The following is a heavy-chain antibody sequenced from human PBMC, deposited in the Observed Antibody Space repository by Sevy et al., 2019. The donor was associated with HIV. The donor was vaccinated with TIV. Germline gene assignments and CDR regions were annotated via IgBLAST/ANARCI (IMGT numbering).Heavy chain of an antibody. V-gene: IGHV3-30*04. Sequence: GGSLRLSCTVSGFIFSNFAMHWVRQAPGNGLEWVAVTSYDGSHKYYADSVKGRFIVSRDNSRNILSLEMSSLTRDDTAVYYCARGENDDEFFQYLGQGTLVTVSS. J-gene: IGHJ1*01. CDR1: GFIFSNFA. CDR2: TSYDGSHK. CDR3: ARGENDDEFFQY. D-gene: IGHD1-26*01.